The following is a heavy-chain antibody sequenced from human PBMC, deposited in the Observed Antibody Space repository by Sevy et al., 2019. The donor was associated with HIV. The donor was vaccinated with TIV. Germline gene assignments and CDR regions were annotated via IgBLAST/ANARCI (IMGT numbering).Heavy chain of an antibody. Sequence: GGSLRLSCAASGFTFDDYAMHWVRQAPGKGLEWVSGLSRHIRTIGYADSVKGRFTISRDNARNSLYLQMNSLRAEEKAFYYCGKDKVDGDSGYGLFDFWGQGTLVTVSS. CDR2: LSRHIRTI. CDR1: GFTFDDYA. D-gene: IGHD5-12*01. J-gene: IGHJ4*02. CDR3: GKDKVDGDSGYGLFDF. V-gene: IGHV3-9*01.